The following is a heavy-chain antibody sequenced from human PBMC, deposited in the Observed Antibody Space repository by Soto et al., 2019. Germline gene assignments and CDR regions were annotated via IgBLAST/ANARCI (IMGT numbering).Heavy chain of an antibody. D-gene: IGHD6-6*01. CDR2: IYYSGST. V-gene: IGHV4-39*01. CDR3: ASYAFPDSSSCFDY. Sequence: SETLSLTCTVSGGSISSSSYYWGWIRQPPGKGLEWIGSIYYSGSTYYNPSLKSRVTISVDTSKNQFSLKLSSVTAADTAVYYCASYAFPDSSSCFDYWGQGTLVTVSS. CDR1: GGSISSSSYY. J-gene: IGHJ4*02.